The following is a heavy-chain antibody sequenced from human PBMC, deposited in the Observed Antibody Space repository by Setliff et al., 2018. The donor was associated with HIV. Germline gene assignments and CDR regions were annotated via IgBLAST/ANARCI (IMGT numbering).Heavy chain of an antibody. Sequence: GESLKISCKSLDYTFSTYWIGWVRQMPGEGLEWMGVIYPDDSNIRYSPSLQGQVTISADTSLKTAHLQWSSLKAPDTATYFCVRLNRGSTWSIASDRGFFDPWGQGTLVTVSS. J-gene: IGHJ5*02. D-gene: IGHD3-10*01. V-gene: IGHV5-51*01. CDR1: DYTFSTYW. CDR2: IYPDDSNI. CDR3: VRLNRGSTWSIASDRGFFDP.